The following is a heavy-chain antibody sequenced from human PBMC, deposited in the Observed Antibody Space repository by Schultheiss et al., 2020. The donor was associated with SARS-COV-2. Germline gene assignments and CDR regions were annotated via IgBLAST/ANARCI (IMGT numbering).Heavy chain of an antibody. J-gene: IGHJ4*02. Sequence: ASVKVSCKASGYTFTSYYMHWVRQAPGQGLEWMGIINPSGGSTSYAQKFQGRVTMTRDTSISTAYMELSRLRSDDTAVYYCAPRGAAAGAQFDYWGQGTLVTVSS. V-gene: IGHV1-46*01. CDR2: INPSGGST. CDR1: GYTFTSYY. D-gene: IGHD6-13*01. CDR3: APRGAAAGAQFDY.